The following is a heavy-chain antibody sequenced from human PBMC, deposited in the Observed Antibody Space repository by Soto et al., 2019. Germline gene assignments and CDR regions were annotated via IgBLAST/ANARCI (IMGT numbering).Heavy chain of an antibody. V-gene: IGHV3-23*01. CDR3: TSTMAGAFDI. Sequence: GGSLRLSCAASGVTFRSYAMSWVRQAPGKGLEWVSGISGSGISTHYADSVKGRFTVSRDNSKNTLYLQMNSLRAEDTAVYYCTSTMAGAFDIWGQGTMVTVSS. CDR2: ISGSGIST. CDR1: GVTFRSYA. D-gene: IGHD3-10*01. J-gene: IGHJ3*02.